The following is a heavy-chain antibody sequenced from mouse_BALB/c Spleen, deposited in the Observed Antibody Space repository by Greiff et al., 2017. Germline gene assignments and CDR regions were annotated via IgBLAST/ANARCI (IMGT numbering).Heavy chain of an antibody. CDR3: ARDDYYGSSYAMDY. V-gene: IGHV7-3*02. CDR1: GFTFTDYY. J-gene: IGHJ4*01. D-gene: IGHD1-1*01. CDR2: IRNKANGYTT. Sequence: EVKVEESGGGLVQPGGSLRLSCATSGFTFTDYYMSWVRQPPGKALEWLGFIRNKANGYTTEYSASVKGRFTISRDNSQSILYLQMNTLRAEDSATYYCARDDYYGSSYAMDYWGQGTSVTVSS.